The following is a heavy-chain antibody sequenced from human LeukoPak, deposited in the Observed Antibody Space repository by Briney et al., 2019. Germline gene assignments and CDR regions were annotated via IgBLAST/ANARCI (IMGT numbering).Heavy chain of an antibody. D-gene: IGHD6-19*01. Sequence: ASVKVSCKASGGTFSSYAISWVRQAPGQGLEWMGGIIPIFGTANYAQKFQGRVTITADRSTSTAYMELSSLRSEDTAVYYCARGAAVKYSSGWDYDAFDIWGQGAMVTVSS. J-gene: IGHJ3*02. V-gene: IGHV1-69*06. CDR3: ARGAAVKYSSGWDYDAFDI. CDR2: IIPIFGTA. CDR1: GGTFSSYA.